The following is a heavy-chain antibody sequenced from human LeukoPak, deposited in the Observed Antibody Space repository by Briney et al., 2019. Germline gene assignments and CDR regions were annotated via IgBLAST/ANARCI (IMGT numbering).Heavy chain of an antibody. D-gene: IGHD5/OR15-5a*01. Sequence: ASVKVSCKASGYTFINYYMHWVRQAPGQGLEWMGIINPSGGSTSYAQKFQGGVTMTRDTSTSTVYVELSSLRSEGTAVYYCARESIVSLGDRNYYYGMDVWGQGTTVTVSS. CDR2: INPSGGST. J-gene: IGHJ6*02. CDR3: ARESIVSLGDRNYYYGMDV. V-gene: IGHV1-46*01. CDR1: GYTFINYY.